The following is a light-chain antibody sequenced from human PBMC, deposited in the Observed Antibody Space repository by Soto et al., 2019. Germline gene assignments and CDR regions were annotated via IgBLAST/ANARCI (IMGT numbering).Light chain of an antibody. Sequence: EIVLTQSPATLPLSPGERPTLSCRASQSISNHLAWYQQKPGQAPXXLXXDASKRATGIPARFSGSGSGTDFNLTISSLEPEDFAGYYCQQRNSWPPLFTFGPGTKVDI. CDR2: DAS. J-gene: IGKJ3*01. CDR1: QSISNH. CDR3: QQRNSWPPLFT. V-gene: IGKV3-11*01.